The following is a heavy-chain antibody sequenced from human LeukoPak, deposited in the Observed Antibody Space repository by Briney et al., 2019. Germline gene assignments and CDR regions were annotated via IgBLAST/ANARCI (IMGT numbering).Heavy chain of an antibody. J-gene: IGHJ5*02. Sequence: PGGSLRLSCAGSGFSFSNYAMSWIRQPPGKGLEWIGEINHSGYTNYNPSLTSRVTISLDTSKNQFSLKVSSVTAADTAVYYCARHRAAGSGSLDPWGQGTLVTVSS. CDR1: GFSFSNYA. V-gene: IGHV4-34*01. D-gene: IGHD3-10*01. CDR3: ARHRAAGSGSLDP. CDR2: INHSGYT.